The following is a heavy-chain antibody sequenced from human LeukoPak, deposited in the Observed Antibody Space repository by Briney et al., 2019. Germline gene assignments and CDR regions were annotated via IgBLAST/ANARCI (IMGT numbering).Heavy chain of an antibody. CDR1: GGSISSSSYY. D-gene: IGHD2-2*01. CDR2: IYYSGST. Sequence: SETLSLTCTVSGGSISSSSYYWGWIRQPPGKGLEWIGSIYYSGSTYYNPSLKSRVTISVDTSKNQFSLKLSSVTAADTAVYYCARQEISSNKFDYWGQGTLVTVSS. V-gene: IGHV4-39*01. CDR3: ARQEISSNKFDY. J-gene: IGHJ4*02.